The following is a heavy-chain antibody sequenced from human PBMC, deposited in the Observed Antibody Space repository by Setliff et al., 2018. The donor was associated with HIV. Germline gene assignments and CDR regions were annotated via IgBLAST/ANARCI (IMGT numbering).Heavy chain of an antibody. V-gene: IGHV3-15*01. D-gene: IGHD1-26*01. J-gene: IGHJ4*02. CDR3: TSGPHDY. CDR2: IKSNSDGATT. Sequence: GGSLRLSCTASGLTFNNAWMSWVRQAPGKGLEWVGLIKSNSDGATTDYAAPVKGRFTISRDDSKNTLYLQMNSLKTEDTAVYYCTSGPHDYWGQGTLVTVSS. CDR1: GLTFNNAW.